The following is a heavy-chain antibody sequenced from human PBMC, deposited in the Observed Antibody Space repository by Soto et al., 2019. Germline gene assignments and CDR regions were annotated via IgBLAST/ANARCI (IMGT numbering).Heavy chain of an antibody. Sequence: PSETLSLTCAVYGGSFSGYYWSWIRQPPGKGLEWIGEINHSGSTNYNPSLKSRVTISVDTSKNQFSLKLSSVTAADTAVYYCARGPPLYCSSTSCYWGAFDDWGQGTLITAPQ. D-gene: IGHD2-2*01. V-gene: IGHV4-34*01. J-gene: IGHJ4*02. CDR1: GGSFSGYY. CDR3: ARGPPLYCSSTSCYWGAFDD. CDR2: INHSGST.